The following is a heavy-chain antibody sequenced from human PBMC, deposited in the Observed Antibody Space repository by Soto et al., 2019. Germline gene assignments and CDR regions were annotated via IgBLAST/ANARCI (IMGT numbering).Heavy chain of an antibody. Sequence: EVQLLESGGGLVQPGGSLRLSCAASGFTFSSYAMSWVRQAPGKGLEWVSGISGSDDASFYADSVKGRFTISRDNSNKTVYLQMNSLRAQDTAVYYCVRGFKPFDYWGQGTLVTVSS. CDR1: GFTFSSYA. CDR2: ISGSDDAS. V-gene: IGHV3-23*01. CDR3: VRGFKPFDY. J-gene: IGHJ4*02. D-gene: IGHD3-16*02.